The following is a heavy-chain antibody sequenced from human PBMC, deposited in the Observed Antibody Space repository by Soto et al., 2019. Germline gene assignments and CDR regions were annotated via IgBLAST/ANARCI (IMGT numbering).Heavy chain of an antibody. V-gene: IGHV3-30-3*01. CDR3: VRDRGSDYSLDY. J-gene: IGHJ4*02. CDR2: ISYDGSNK. Sequence: QVQLVESGGGVVQPGRSLRLSCAASGFTFSSYAMHWVRQAPGKGLEWVAGISYDGSNKYYADSVKGRFTISRDNSKNKLYLQMNSLRAEDTAVYYCVRDRGSDYSLDYWGQGTLVTVSS. CDR1: GFTFSSYA. D-gene: IGHD2-15*01.